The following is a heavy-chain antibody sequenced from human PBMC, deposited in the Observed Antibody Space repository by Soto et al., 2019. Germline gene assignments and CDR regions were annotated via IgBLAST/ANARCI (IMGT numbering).Heavy chain of an antibody. V-gene: IGHV3-33*01. D-gene: IGHD3-22*01. CDR2: IWYDGSNK. CDR3: ARARNDSSGPDDY. Sequence: QVQLVESGGGVVQPGRSLRLSCAASGFTFSSYGMHWVRQAPGKGLEWVAVIWYDGSNKYYADSVKGRFTISRDNSKNTLYLQMNSLRAEDTAVYYCARARNDSSGPDDYWGQGTLVTVSS. J-gene: IGHJ4*02. CDR1: GFTFSSYG.